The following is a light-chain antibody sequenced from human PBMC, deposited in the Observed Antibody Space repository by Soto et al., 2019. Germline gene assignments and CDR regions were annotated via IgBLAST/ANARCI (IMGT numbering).Light chain of an antibody. V-gene: IGLV1-40*01. J-gene: IGLJ1*01. CDR2: ANI. CDR1: SSNIGAGYD. Sequence: QSVLTQPPSVSGAPGQRVTISCTGSSSNIGAGYDVHWYQQRPGAAPKLLISANINRPSGVPDRFSGSKSGTSASLAITGFQADDEGDYYCQSYDSTLSARYVFGTGTKITVL. CDR3: QSYDSTLSARYV.